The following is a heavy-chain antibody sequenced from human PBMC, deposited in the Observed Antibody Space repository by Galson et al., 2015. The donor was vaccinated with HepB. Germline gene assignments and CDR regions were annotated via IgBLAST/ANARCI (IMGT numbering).Heavy chain of an antibody. CDR3: ARERRIVGATPDY. J-gene: IGHJ4*02. V-gene: IGHV3-74*01. D-gene: IGHD1-26*01. CDR1: GFTFSSYW. Sequence: SLRLSCAASGFTFSSYWMHWVRQVPGKGLVWVSRINSDGSSTSYADSVKGRFTISRDNAKNTLYLQMNSLRADEDTAVYYCARERRIVGATPDYWGQGTLVTVSS. CDR2: INSDGSST.